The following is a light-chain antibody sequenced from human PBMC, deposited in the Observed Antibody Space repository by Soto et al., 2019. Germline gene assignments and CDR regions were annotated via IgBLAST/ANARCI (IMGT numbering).Light chain of an antibody. CDR3: QQYHIWLT. J-gene: IGKJ4*01. Sequence: DNVLTQSPATLSLTQGDRATLSCIASRSVSHTYFAWYQHRPGQAPRLLIYGASNRAPGIPDRFTGSGSGTDFTLTITRLEPEEFAGYYCQQYHIWLTFGGGTKVDIK. V-gene: IGKV3-20*01. CDR2: GAS. CDR1: RSVSHTY.